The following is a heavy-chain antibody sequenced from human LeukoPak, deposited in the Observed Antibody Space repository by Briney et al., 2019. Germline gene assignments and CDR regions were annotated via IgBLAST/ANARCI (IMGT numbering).Heavy chain of an antibody. CDR2: IIPIFGTA. CDR3: AREDPGYSSSWYDPPAVWTH. CDR1: GGTFSSYA. V-gene: IGHV1-69*05. J-gene: IGHJ4*02. Sequence: SVEVSCKASGGTFSSYAISWVRQAPGQGLEWMGGIIPIFGTANYAQKFQGRVTITTDESTSTAYMELSSLRSEDTAVYYCAREDPGYSSSWYDPPAVWTHWGQGTLVTVSS. D-gene: IGHD6-13*01.